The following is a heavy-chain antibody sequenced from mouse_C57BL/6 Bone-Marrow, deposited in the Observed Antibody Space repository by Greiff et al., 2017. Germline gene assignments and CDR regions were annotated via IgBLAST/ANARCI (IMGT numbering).Heavy chain of an antibody. CDR2: IDPNSGGT. CDR1: GYTFTSYW. Sequence: VQLQQPGAELVKPGASVKLSCKASGYTFTSYWMHWVKQRPGRGLEWIGRIDPNSGGTKYNEKFKSKATLTGDKSSSTAYMQLSRLTSKDSAIYYCARWVPYDGINYDAMDYWGQGTTVTVSS. D-gene: IGHD1-1*01. J-gene: IGHJ4*01. CDR3: ARWVPYDGINYDAMDY. V-gene: IGHV1-72*01.